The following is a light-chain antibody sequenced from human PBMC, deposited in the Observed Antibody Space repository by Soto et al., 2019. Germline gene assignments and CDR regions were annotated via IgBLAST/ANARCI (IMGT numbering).Light chain of an antibody. V-gene: IGKV3-11*01. CDR2: DAS. CDR1: QSVRCY. Sequence: EIVLTQSPATVSLSPGQRATLSCRARQSVRCYFAWYQQKPGQAPRLLIFDASNRATGFPARFSGSGSGTDFTLTISSLEPEDFAVYYCQERNNGPLTCGGGPKVEI. J-gene: IGKJ4*01. CDR3: QERNNGPLT.